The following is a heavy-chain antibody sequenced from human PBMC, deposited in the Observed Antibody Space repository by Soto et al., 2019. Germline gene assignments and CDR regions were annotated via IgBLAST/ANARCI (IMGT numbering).Heavy chain of an antibody. Sequence: EVQLVESGGGLVQSGGSLRLSCAASGFTFSSDWMHWVRQAPGKGLVWVSRINGDGSYKNYADFVEGRFTISREDAKSELYLQMNRLRAEDTAVYYCARGGLEPLDYWGQGVLVTVSS. CDR3: ARGGLEPLDY. J-gene: IGHJ4*02. D-gene: IGHD1-1*01. CDR1: GFTFSSDW. V-gene: IGHV3-74*01. CDR2: INGDGSYK.